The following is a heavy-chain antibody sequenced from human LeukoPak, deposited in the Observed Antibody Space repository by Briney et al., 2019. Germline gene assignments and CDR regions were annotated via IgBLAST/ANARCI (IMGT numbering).Heavy chain of an antibody. J-gene: IGHJ4*02. CDR2: MSGTGNT. CDR1: GFTFRSYA. V-gene: IGHV3-23*01. Sequence: GGSLRLSCVGSGFTFRSYAMSWVRQAPGKGLEWVSAMSGTGNTFYADSVTGRLTISRDNSKNTLYLQMNSLRAEDTAVYYCAKDPRGLLRYFASGGGTQFFDYWGQGTLVTVSS. D-gene: IGHD3-9*01. CDR3: AKDPRGLLRYFASGGGTQFFDY.